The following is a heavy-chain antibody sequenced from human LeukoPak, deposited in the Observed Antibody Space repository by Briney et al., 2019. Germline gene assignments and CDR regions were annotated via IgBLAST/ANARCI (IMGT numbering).Heavy chain of an antibody. J-gene: IGHJ6*03. CDR1: GFTFSSYG. Sequence: GGSLRLSCAASGFTFSSYGMHWVRQAPGEGLEWVAFIRHDETRIFYGDSVKGRFTISRDNSKNMVYLQLNSLSAEDTALYYCAKSVIPNSYQGTYYMDVWGKGATVTVFS. D-gene: IGHD2-2*01. CDR2: IRHDETRI. CDR3: AKSVIPNSYQGTYYMDV. V-gene: IGHV3-30*02.